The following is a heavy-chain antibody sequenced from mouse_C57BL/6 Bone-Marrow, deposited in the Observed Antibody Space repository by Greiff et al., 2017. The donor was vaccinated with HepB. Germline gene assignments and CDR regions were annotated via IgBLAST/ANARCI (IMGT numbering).Heavy chain of an antibody. CDR3: ARGIYDGYYDYAMDY. J-gene: IGHJ4*01. Sequence: VQLQQSGAELVKPGASVKLSCKASGYTFTSYWMHWVKQRPGQGLEWIGMIHPNSGSTNYNEKFKSKATLTVDKSSSTAYMQLSSLTSEDSAVYYCARGIYDGYYDYAMDYWGQGTSVTVSS. D-gene: IGHD2-3*01. CDR2: IHPNSGST. V-gene: IGHV1-64*01. CDR1: GYTFTSYW.